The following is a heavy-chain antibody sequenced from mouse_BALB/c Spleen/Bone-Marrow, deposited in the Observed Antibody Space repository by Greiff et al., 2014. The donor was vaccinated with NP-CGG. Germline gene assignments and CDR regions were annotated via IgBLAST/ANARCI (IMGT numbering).Heavy chain of an antibody. J-gene: IGHJ3*01. CDR1: GYSITSGYS. Sequence: VQLQQSGPDLVKPSQSLSLTCTVTGYSITSGYSWHWIRQFPGNKLEWMGYIHYSGTTNYNPSLKSRISITRDTSKNQFFLQLNFVTSEDTATYYCARTVYDYDSAWFAYWGQGTLVTVSA. V-gene: IGHV3-1*02. CDR3: ARTVYDYDSAWFAY. CDR2: IHYSGTT. D-gene: IGHD2-4*01.